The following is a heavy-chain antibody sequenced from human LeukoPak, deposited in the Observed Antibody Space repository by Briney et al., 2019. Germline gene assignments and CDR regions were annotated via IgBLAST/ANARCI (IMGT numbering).Heavy chain of an antibody. CDR3: TRDRGAYNLYDY. Sequence: GGSLRLSCTASGFTFGDYAMSWIRQAPGKGLEWVGFIRNKAYGETADYAASVKGRFTISRDDSKAIAYLQMNSLKTEDTAVYHCTRDRGAYNLYDYWGQGTLVTASS. CDR1: GFTFGDYA. CDR2: IRNKAYGETA. D-gene: IGHD1-1*01. V-gene: IGHV3-49*03. J-gene: IGHJ4*02.